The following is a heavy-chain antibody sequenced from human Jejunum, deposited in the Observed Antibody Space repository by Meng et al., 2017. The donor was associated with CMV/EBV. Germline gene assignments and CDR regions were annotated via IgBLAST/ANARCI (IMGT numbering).Heavy chain of an antibody. CDR2: INSDGTIT. CDR3: ARGGYDFWTDYFHY. V-gene: IGHV3-74*01. J-gene: IGHJ4*02. Sequence: SGFTLRNYYMHWVRQAPGKGLVWVSRINSDGTITYYADSVEGRFTISRDNTKNTLYLQMNSLRAEDTATYYCARGGYDFWTDYFHYWGQGTLVTVSS. CDR1: GFTLRNYY. D-gene: IGHD3-3*01.